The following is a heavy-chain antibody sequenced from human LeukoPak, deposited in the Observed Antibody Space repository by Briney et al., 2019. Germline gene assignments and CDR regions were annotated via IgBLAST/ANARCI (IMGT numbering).Heavy chain of an antibody. CDR2: ISGGGGST. Sequence: PGGSLRLSCAASGFTFSSYAMSWVGQAPGKGLEWVSAISGGGGSTYYADSVKGRFTISRDNSKNTLYLQMNSLRAEDTAVYYCARAVGARAYFDYWGQGTLVTVSS. J-gene: IGHJ4*02. V-gene: IGHV3-23*01. D-gene: IGHD1-26*01. CDR3: ARAVGARAYFDY. CDR1: GFTFSSYA.